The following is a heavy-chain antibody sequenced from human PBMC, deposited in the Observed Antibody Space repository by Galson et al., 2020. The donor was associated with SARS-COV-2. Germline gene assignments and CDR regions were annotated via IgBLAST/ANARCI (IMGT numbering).Heavy chain of an antibody. CDR3: ATAIAVAGSSKYYYYYYGMDV. Sequence: SVKVSCQVSGYTLTELSMHWVRQAPGTRLEWMGGFDPEDGETIYAQKFQGRVTMTEDTSTDTAYMELSSLRSEDTAVYYCATAIAVAGSSKYYYYYYGMDVWGQGTTVTVSS. CDR2: FDPEDGET. CDR1: GYTLTELS. J-gene: IGHJ6*02. V-gene: IGHV1-24*01. D-gene: IGHD6-19*01.